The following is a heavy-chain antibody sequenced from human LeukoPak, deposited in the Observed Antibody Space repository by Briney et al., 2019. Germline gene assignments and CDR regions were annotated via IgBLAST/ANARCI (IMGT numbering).Heavy chain of an antibody. D-gene: IGHD6-19*01. Sequence: SETLSLTCTVSDGSISSHYWSWIRQPPGKGLEWIGHFAYSGTTSYNASLKSRVTISVDTSKNQFSLTLTSVTAADTAVYYCARPHSSGSYGVYDIWGQGTMVTVSS. CDR1: DGSISSHY. CDR2: FAYSGTT. J-gene: IGHJ3*02. CDR3: ARPHSSGSYGVYDI. V-gene: IGHV4-59*08.